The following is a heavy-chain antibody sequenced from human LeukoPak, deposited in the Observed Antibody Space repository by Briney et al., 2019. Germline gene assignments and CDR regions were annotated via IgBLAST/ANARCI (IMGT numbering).Heavy chain of an antibody. Sequence: GASVTVSCKASGYTFTSYGISWVRQAPGQGLEWMGWISAYNGNTNYAQKLQGRVTMTTDTSTSTAYMELRSLRSDDTAVYYCARDRGSPYYYDSSGHFYFDYWGQGTLVTVSS. D-gene: IGHD3-22*01. CDR3: ARDRGSPYYYDSSGHFYFDY. J-gene: IGHJ4*02. CDR1: GYTFTSYG. CDR2: ISAYNGNT. V-gene: IGHV1-18*01.